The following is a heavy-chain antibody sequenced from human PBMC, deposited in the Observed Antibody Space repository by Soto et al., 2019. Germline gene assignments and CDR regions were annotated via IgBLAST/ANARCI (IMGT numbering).Heavy chain of an antibody. Sequence: GGSLRLSCAASGFTFSSYGMHWVRQAPGKGLEWVAVISYDGSNKYYADSVKGRFTISRDNSKNTLYLQMNSLRAEDTAVYYCAKSLRYYDILTGYWEGYYYYGMDVWGQGTTVTVS. CDR1: GFTFSSYG. J-gene: IGHJ6*02. D-gene: IGHD3-9*01. V-gene: IGHV3-30*18. CDR2: ISYDGSNK. CDR3: AKSLRYYDILTGYWEGYYYYGMDV.